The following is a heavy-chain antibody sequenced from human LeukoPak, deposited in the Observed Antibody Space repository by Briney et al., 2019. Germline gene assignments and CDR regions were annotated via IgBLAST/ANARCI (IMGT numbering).Heavy chain of an antibody. Sequence: SETLSLTCAVYGGSSSGYYWSWIRQPPGKGLEWIGEINHSGSTNYNPSLKSRVTISVDTTKNQFSLKLSSVTAADTAVYYCARGSKAAAGYYFDYWGQGTLVTVAS. CDR3: ARGSKAAAGYYFDY. J-gene: IGHJ4*02. CDR1: GGSSSGYY. D-gene: IGHD6-13*01. CDR2: INHSGST. V-gene: IGHV4-34*01.